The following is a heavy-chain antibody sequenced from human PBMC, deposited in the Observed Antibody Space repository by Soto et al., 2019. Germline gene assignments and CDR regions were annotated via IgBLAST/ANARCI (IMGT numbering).Heavy chain of an antibody. J-gene: IGHJ5*02. Sequence: QLQLQESGSGLVKPSQTLSLTCAVSGGSISSGGYSWSWIRQPPGKGLEWIGYIYHSGSTYYNPSLKSRVTISVDRSTNQISLKLSPVTAADTAVYYCARGPYNYDSSGYLHLFDPWGQGTLVTVSS. CDR2: IYHSGST. CDR3: ARGPYNYDSSGYLHLFDP. D-gene: IGHD3-22*01. CDR1: GGSISSGGYS. V-gene: IGHV4-30-2*01.